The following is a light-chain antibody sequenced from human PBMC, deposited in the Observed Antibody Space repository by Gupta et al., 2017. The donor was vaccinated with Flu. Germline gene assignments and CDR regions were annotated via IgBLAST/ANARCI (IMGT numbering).Light chain of an antibody. CDR2: VGS. CDR3: MQWLATPRT. CDR1: QSRLHSNGKNY. V-gene: IGKV2-28*01. Sequence: VTPGEPASISCSASQSRLHSNGKNYLDWNPQEPGQSPQLLIYVGSKRASGVPDRFSGSGSGTDFRFKISRVEAEDVGVYYCMQWLATPRTLAQWTKKEIK. J-gene: IGKJ2*01.